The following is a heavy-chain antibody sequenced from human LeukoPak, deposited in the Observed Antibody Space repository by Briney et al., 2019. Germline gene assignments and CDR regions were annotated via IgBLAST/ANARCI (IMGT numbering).Heavy chain of an antibody. CDR3: ARAKNFWSGYFGAFDI. D-gene: IGHD3-3*01. V-gene: IGHV4-59*01. CDR1: GGSISSYY. CDR2: IYYSGST. J-gene: IGHJ3*02. Sequence: SETLSLTCTVSGGSISSYYWSWIRQPPGKGLEWIGYIYYSGSTSYNPSLKSRVTISVDTSKNQFSLKLSSVTAADTAVYYCARAKNFWSGYFGAFDIWGQGTMVTVSS.